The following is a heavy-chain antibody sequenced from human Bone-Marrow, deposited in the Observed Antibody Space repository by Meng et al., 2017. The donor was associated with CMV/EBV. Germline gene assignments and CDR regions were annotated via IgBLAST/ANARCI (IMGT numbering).Heavy chain of an antibody. Sequence: GGSVSSGSYYWSWIQQPQRKGLEWIGYIYYSESTNYNPYLKSRVTISVDKSKNQFSLKLSSVTAADTAVYYCARDRNYDFWSGYPLDWGQGTLVTVSS. V-gene: IGHV4-61*01. CDR3: ARDRNYDFWSGYPLD. CDR2: IYYSEST. D-gene: IGHD3-3*01. CDR1: GGSVSSGSYY. J-gene: IGHJ4*02.